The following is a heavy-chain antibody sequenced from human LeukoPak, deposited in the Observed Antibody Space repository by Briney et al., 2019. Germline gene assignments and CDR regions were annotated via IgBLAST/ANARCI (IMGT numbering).Heavy chain of an antibody. CDR1: GFTFSDYY. J-gene: IGHJ4*02. V-gene: IGHV3-11*03. D-gene: IGHD2-2*01. CDR3: ATPGLLGYCSSAICAPPGY. Sequence: GGSLRLSCAASGFTFSDYYMSWIRQTPGKGLEWVSYISGSSTHTNYADSVKGRFTISRDNAKKSLYLQMNSLRAEDTAVYYCATPGLLGYCSSAICAPPGYWGQGTLVTVSS. CDR2: ISGSSTHT.